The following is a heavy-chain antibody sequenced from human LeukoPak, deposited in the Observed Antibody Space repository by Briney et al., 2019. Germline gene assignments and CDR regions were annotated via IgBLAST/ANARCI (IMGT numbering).Heavy chain of an antibody. Sequence: PGGSLRLSCAASGFTFSSYAMSWVRQAPGKGLEWVSAISSSGSGTYYPDSVKGRFTISRGNSKNTLYLQMNSLRAEDTAVYYCAKFDYDILTGYYKPLDAFDIWGQGTMVTVSS. CDR2: ISSSGSGT. J-gene: IGHJ3*02. CDR3: AKFDYDILTGYYKPLDAFDI. V-gene: IGHV3-23*01. D-gene: IGHD3-9*01. CDR1: GFTFSSYA.